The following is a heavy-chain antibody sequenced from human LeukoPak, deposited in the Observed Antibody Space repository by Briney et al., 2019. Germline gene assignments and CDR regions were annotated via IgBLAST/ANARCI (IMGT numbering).Heavy chain of an antibody. D-gene: IGHD3-9*01. J-gene: IGHJ4*02. CDR3: ARHIREHFDWSLDY. CDR2: IYYSGST. CDR1: GGSISSYY. V-gene: IGHV4-59*08. Sequence: SETLSLTCTVSGGSISSYYWSWIRQPPRKGLEWIGYIYYSGSTNYNPSLKSRVTISVDTSKNQFSLKLSSVTAADTAVYYCARHIREHFDWSLDYWGQGTLVTVSS.